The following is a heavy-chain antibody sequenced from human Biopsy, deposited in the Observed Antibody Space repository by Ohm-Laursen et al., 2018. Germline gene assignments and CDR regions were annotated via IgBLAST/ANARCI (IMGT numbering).Heavy chain of an antibody. V-gene: IGHV4-59*01. Sequence: SETLSLTCIVSGVSISSYFWNWIRQPPGKGLEWIGDIYYSGSTKYNPSLKSRVTISVDMSKSQLSLKLTSVTTADTVVYYCARGHEVMVTGPYFFDYWGQGTLVIVSS. D-gene: IGHD2-21*02. CDR3: ARGHEVMVTGPYFFDY. CDR1: GVSISSYF. J-gene: IGHJ4*02. CDR2: IYYSGST.